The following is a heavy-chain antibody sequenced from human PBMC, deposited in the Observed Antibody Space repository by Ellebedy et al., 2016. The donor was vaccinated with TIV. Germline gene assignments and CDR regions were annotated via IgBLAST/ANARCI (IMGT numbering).Heavy chain of an antibody. V-gene: IGHV3-30-3*01. J-gene: IGHJ4*02. D-gene: IGHD4-11*01. CDR2: ISYAGDNK. CDR3: ARDGTSGSNYW. CDR1: GFTFSNYA. Sequence: GESLKISCAASGFTFSNYAIHWVRQAPGKGLEWVAVISYAGDNKYYADSVKGRLTISRDNSKNTLYLQMNSLRAEDTAVYYCARDGTSGSNYWWGQGTLVTVSS.